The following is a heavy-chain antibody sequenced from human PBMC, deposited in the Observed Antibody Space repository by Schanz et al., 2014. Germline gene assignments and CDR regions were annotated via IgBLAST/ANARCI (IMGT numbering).Heavy chain of an antibody. D-gene: IGHD2-21*01. Sequence: QVQVEQSGPEVKKPGASVTVSCKASGYTFVSYSMHWVRQAPGQGLEWMGIINPSGGGTSYALRFQDRVTVTRDTSRSTVYMELSSLRSEDTAVYYCARDRLECGAECYSVEVFEIWGQGTLVIVSS. J-gene: IGHJ4*02. CDR3: ARDRLECGAECYSVEVFEI. V-gene: IGHV1-46*01. CDR2: INPSGGGT. CDR1: GYTFVSYS.